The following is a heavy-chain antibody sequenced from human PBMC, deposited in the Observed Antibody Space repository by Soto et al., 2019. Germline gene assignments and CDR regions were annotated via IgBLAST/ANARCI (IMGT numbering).Heavy chain of an antibody. D-gene: IGHD3-10*01. Sequence: GASVKVSCKASGFTFTSSAVQWVRQARGQRLEWIGWIVVGSGNTNYAQKFQERVTITRDMSTSTAYMELSSLRSEDTAVYYCAADLERVDAVLLWFGELPRPHGMDVWGQGPTVTVSS. CDR1: GFTFTSSA. J-gene: IGHJ6*02. CDR3: AADLERVDAVLLWFGELPRPHGMDV. V-gene: IGHV1-58*01. CDR2: IVVGSGNT.